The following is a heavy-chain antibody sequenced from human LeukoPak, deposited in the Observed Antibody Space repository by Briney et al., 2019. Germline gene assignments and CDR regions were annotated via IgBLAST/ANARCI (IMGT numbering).Heavy chain of an antibody. V-gene: IGHV5-51*01. CDR1: GYNFTSYW. D-gene: IGHD5-24*01. J-gene: IGHJ4*02. CDR3: ASRKKGMATAGFDY. Sequence: GESLKISCKGSGYNFTSYWTGWVRQMPGKGLEWMGIIFPGDSDTRYSPSFQGQVTISAEKSISTAYLQWSSLKAPDTALYYCASRKKGMATAGFDYWGQGTLVTVSS. CDR2: IFPGDSDT.